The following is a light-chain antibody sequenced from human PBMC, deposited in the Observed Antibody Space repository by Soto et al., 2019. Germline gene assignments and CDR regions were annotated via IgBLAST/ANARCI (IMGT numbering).Light chain of an antibody. CDR2: RNN. CDR3: AAWDDSLSGPHVV. J-gene: IGLJ2*01. V-gene: IGLV1-47*01. Sequence: QSVLTQPPSASGTPGQRGTISCSGSSSNIGSNYVYWYQQLPGTAPKLLIYRNNQRPSAVPDRFSGSKSGTSASLAISGLRSEDEADYYCAAWDDSLSGPHVVFGVGTKLTVL. CDR1: SSNIGSNY.